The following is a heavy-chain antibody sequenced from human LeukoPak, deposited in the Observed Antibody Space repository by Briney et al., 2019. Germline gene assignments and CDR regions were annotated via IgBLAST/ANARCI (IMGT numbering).Heavy chain of an antibody. Sequence: GGSLRLSCAASGFTFDDYAMHWVRQAPGKGLEWVSGISWNSGSIGYADSVKGRFTISRDNAKNSLYLQMNSLRAEDTAVYFCARSIAAADGGVYYYMDVWGKGTTVTISS. CDR2: ISWNSGSI. D-gene: IGHD6-25*01. V-gene: IGHV3-9*01. J-gene: IGHJ6*03. CDR1: GFTFDDYA. CDR3: ARSIAAADGGVYYYMDV.